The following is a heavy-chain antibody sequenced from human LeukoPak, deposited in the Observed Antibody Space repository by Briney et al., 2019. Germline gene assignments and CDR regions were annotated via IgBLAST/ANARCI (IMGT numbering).Heavy chain of an antibody. Sequence: ASVKVSCKASGYTFTGYYMHWVRQAPGQGLEWMGWINPNSGGTNYAQKFQGWVTMTTDTSTSTAYMELRSLRSDDTAVYYCASWNYLGKYFQHWGQGTLVTVSS. CDR2: INPNSGGT. CDR1: GYTFTGYY. V-gene: IGHV1-2*04. CDR3: ASWNYLGKYFQH. D-gene: IGHD1-7*01. J-gene: IGHJ1*01.